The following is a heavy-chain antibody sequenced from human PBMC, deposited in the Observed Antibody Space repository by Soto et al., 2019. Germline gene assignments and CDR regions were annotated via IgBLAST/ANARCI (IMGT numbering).Heavy chain of an antibody. J-gene: IGHJ6*02. CDR2: IKSKTDGGTT. CDR3: TTAVAAAGDYYYYGMDV. D-gene: IGHD6-13*01. CDR1: GFTFSNAW. V-gene: IGHV3-15*01. Sequence: GGSLRLSCAASGFTFSNAWMSWVRRAPGKGLEWVGRIKSKTDGGTTDYAAPVKGRFAISRDDSKNTLYLQMNSLKTEDTAVYYCTTAVAAAGDYYYYGMDVWGQGTTVTVSS.